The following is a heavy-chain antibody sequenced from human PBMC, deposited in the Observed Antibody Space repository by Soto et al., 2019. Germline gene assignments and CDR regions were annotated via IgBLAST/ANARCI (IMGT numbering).Heavy chain of an antibody. V-gene: IGHV3-30-3*01. D-gene: IGHD3-9*01. J-gene: IGHJ6*02. CDR2: ISYDGSNK. CDR1: GFTFSSYA. Sequence: PGGSLRLSCAASGFTFSSYAMHWVRQAPGKGLEWVAVISYDGSNKYYADSVKGRFTISRDNSKNTLYLQMNSLRAEDTAVYYCARGSGYKYYYYYGMDVWGQGTTVTVSS. CDR3: ARGSGYKYYYYYGMDV.